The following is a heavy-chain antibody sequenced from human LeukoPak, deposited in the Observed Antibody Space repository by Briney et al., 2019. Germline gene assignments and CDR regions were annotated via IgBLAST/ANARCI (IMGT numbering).Heavy chain of an antibody. CDR1: GFTFSSYG. V-gene: IGHV3-15*07. J-gene: IGHJ4*02. D-gene: IGHD3-22*01. CDR2: IKSKTDGGTT. CDR3: STTYYYDSSEGY. Sequence: GRSLRLSCAASGFTFSSYGMNWVRQAPGKGLEWVGRIKSKTDGGTTDYAAPVKGRFTISRDDSKNTLYLQMNSLKAEDTAVYYCSTTYYYDSSEGYWGQGTLVTVSS.